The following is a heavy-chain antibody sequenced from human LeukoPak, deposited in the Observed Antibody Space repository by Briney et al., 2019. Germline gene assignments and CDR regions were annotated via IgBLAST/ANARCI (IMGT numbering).Heavy chain of an antibody. J-gene: IGHJ6*03. Sequence: GGSLRLSCAASGFTFSSCTMNWVRQAPGKGLEWVTSISSSSTFIYYADSVRGRFTVSRDNAKNSLYLQMNSLRAEDTAVYYCARVYYYYYMDVWGKGTTVAVSS. CDR2: ISSSSTFI. CDR1: GFTFSSCT. V-gene: IGHV3-21*01. CDR3: ARVYYYYYMDV.